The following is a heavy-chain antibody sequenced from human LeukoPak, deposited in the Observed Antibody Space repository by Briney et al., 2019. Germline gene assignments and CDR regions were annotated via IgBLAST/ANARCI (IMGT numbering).Heavy chain of an antibody. CDR2: IYYSGST. D-gene: IGHD2-15*01. J-gene: IGHJ5*02. CDR1: GGSISSSSYY. Sequence: SETLSLTCTVSGGSISSSSYYWGGIRQPPGRGRGGMGSIYYSGSTYYNPSLKSRVTISVDTSKNQFSLKLSSVTAADTAVYYCARRNWGRYCSGGSCYWFDPWGQGTLVTVSS. CDR3: ARRNWGRYCSGGSCYWFDP. V-gene: IGHV4-39*01.